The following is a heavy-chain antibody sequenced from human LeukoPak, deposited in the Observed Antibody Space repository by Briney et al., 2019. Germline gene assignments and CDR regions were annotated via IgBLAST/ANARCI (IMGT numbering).Heavy chain of an antibody. J-gene: IGHJ4*02. CDR2: ITGRSDYI. V-gene: IGHV3-21*01. CDR3: ARDHSGNYADY. D-gene: IGHD4-11*01. CDR1: GFTFSSYT. Sequence: GSLRLSCAASGFTFSSYTMNWVRQAPGKGLEWVSSITGRSDYIYYADSVKGRFTISRDNAKNSLYLQMNSLRAEDTAVYYCARDHSGNYADYWGQGTLVTVSS.